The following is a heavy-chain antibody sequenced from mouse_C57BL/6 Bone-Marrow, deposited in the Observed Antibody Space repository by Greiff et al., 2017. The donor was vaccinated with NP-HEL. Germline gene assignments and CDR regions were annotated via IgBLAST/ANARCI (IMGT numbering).Heavy chain of an antibody. V-gene: IGHV3-6*01. CDR1: GYSITSGYY. CDR2: ISYDGSN. CDR3: AGYYSNYYWYFDV. J-gene: IGHJ1*03. Sequence: EVKLQESGPGLVKPSQSLSLTCSVTGYSITSGYYWNWIRQFPGNKLEWMGYISYDGSNNYNPSLKNRISITRDTSKNQFFLKLNSVTPEYTATDYCAGYYSNYYWYFDVWGTGTTVTVSS. D-gene: IGHD2-5*01.